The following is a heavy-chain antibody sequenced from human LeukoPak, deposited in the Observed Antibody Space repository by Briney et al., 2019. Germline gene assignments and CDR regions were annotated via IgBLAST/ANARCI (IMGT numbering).Heavy chain of an antibody. D-gene: IGHD5-18*01. V-gene: IGHV3-30*02. CDR2: IRYDGSNK. J-gene: IGHJ4*02. CDR3: AKERDTAMVTIDY. CDR1: RLPLSSYC. Sequence: GSPRGSFVVSRLPLSSYCMYWGRQAPGKGVEWVAFIRYDGSNKYYADSVKGRFTISRDNSKNTLYLQMNSLRAEDTAVYYCAKERDTAMVTIDYWGQGTLVTVSS.